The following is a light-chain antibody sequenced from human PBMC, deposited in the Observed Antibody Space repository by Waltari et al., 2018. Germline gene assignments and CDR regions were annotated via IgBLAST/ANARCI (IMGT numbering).Light chain of an antibody. J-gene: IGKJ1*01. CDR2: AAS. V-gene: IGKV1-6*02. Sequence: AIQMTQSPSSLSASVGDIVTISCRASQGIGNDLGWYQQKPGTAPKLLIYAASTLQSGVPSRFSGSGSGTDFTLTISSLQPEDFATYYCLQDYKYPRTFGQGTKVEIK. CDR3: LQDYKYPRT. CDR1: QGIGND.